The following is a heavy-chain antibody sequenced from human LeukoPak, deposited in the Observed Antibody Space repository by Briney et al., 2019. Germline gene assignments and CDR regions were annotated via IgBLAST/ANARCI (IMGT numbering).Heavy chain of an antibody. Sequence: GASVNVSCKASGFTFISYGISWGRQVPGQGLVWVGWFGTYNGDTNYAQTLQGRVTMTTDTSTNTAFMELRSLRSDDTAVYYCAREGVILLWFGESGTSDYSYHGMEVWGQGTTVTVSS. V-gene: IGHV1-18*01. CDR3: AREGVILLWFGESGTSDYSYHGMEV. CDR1: GFTFISYG. J-gene: IGHJ6*02. D-gene: IGHD3-10*01. CDR2: FGTYNGDT.